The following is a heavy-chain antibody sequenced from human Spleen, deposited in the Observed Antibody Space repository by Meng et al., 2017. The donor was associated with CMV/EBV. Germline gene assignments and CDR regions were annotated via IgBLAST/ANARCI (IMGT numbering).Heavy chain of an antibody. V-gene: IGHV3-74*01. D-gene: IGHD3-10*01. CDR2: INSDGSST. CDR1: GFTFSDYY. CDR3: ARGTVNY. J-gene: IGHJ4*02. Sequence: GRSLRLSCAASGFTFSDYYMSWIRPAPGKGLVWVSRINSDGSSTSYADSVKGRFTISRDNAKNTLYLQMNSLRAEDTAVYYCARGTVNYWGQGTLVTVSS.